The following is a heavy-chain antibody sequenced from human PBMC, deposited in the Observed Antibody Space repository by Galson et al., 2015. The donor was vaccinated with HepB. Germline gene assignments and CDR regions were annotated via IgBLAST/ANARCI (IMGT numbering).Heavy chain of an antibody. Sequence: SLRLSCAASGFTFRTHGMNWVRQAPGKGLEWVAGIWSGGSNKYYADSVKDRFTISRDNAKNTFFLQMNSLRAEDTALYYFAKDPYLYSALAGTMAGFDYWGQGTRVTVSS. CDR2: IWSGGSNK. J-gene: IGHJ4*02. V-gene: IGHV3-33*06. CDR1: GFTFRTHG. CDR3: AKDPYLYSALAGTMAGFDY. D-gene: IGHD6-19*01.